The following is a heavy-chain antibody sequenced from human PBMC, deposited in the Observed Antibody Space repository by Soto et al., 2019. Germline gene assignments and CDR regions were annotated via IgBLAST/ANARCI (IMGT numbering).Heavy chain of an antibody. V-gene: IGHV4-30-2*01. CDR2: ISHLENT. Sequence: SETLSLTCTVSGASISYGGFSWSWIRQTPGKGMEWIGYISHLENTYYHPSFKSRLTMSIDRSRNQFSLNLSSVTAADRAVYYCVRGGGYDPFDYWGQGVLVTVSS. CDR3: VRGGGYDPFDY. D-gene: IGHD5-12*01. CDR1: GASISYGGFS. J-gene: IGHJ4*02.